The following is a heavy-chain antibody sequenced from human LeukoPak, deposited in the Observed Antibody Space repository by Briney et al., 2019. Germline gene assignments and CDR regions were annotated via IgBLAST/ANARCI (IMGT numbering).Heavy chain of an antibody. V-gene: IGHV1-18*01. Sequence: GASVKVSCKASGYTFTSYGISWVRQAPGQGLEWMGWISAYNGNTNYAQKLQGRVTMTTDTSTSTAYMELRSLRSEDTAVYYCARVRSMVRGVTQRYYYYYMDVWGKGTTVTVSS. CDR2: ISAYNGNT. CDR3: ARVRSMVRGVTQRYYYYYMDV. J-gene: IGHJ6*03. CDR1: GYTFTSYG. D-gene: IGHD3-10*01.